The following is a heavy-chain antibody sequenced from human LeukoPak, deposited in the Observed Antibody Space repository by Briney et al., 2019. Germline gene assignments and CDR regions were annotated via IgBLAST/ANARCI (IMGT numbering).Heavy chain of an antibody. V-gene: IGHV3-23*01. CDR1: GFTFSSYT. CDR2: ISGGGDST. CDR3: AGRYCSSTNCYSWFDP. J-gene: IGHJ5*02. Sequence: PGGSLRLSCAASGFTFSSYTMSWVRQAPGKGLEWVSAISGGGDSTDYADSVKGRFTISRDNSKNTLYLQMNSLRAEDTAVYHCAGRYCSSTNCYSWFDPWGQGTLVTVSS. D-gene: IGHD2-2*02.